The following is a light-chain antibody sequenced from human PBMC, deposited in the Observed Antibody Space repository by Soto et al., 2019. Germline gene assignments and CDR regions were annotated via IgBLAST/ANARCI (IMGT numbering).Light chain of an antibody. J-gene: IGKJ3*01. Sequence: EIVLTQSPGTLSLSPGERATLSCRASQSVSDMYLAWYQQKPGQAPRLLIYASNRATGIPDRFSGSGSGPDFTLTIGRLEPEDFAVYYCQHYGTSALFGPGTKVEIK. V-gene: IGKV3-20*01. CDR3: QHYGTSAL. CDR2: AS. CDR1: QSVSDMY.